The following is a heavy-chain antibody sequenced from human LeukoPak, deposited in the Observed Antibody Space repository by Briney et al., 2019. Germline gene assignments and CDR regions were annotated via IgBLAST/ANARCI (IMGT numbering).Heavy chain of an antibody. V-gene: IGHV2-5*02. J-gene: IGHJ2*01. D-gene: IGHD3-22*01. CDR3: AHAGHYYDRNNANWYFDL. CDR2: IYWDDDK. CDR1: GFSLSTSGVG. Sequence: SGPTLANPTQTLTLTCTFSGFSLSTSGVGVGWIRQHPGNALDWHAVIYWDDDKRHNPSLSSRLTITKDTSKNQVVLSLPNIDPVDTATYYCAHAGHYYDRNNANWYFDLWGRGTLVTVSS.